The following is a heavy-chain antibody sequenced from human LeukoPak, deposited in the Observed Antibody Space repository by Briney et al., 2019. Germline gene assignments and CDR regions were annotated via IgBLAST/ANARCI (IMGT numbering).Heavy chain of an antibody. V-gene: IGHV4-34*01. CDR3: ARRRYYDSSGYYGTAHAFDI. Sequence: SETLSLTCAVYGGSFSGYYWSWIRQPPGKGLEWIGEINHSGSTNYNPSLKSRVTISVDTSKNQFSLKLSSVTAADTAAYYCARRRYYDSSGYYGTAHAFDIWGQGTMVTVSS. CDR1: GGSFSGYY. D-gene: IGHD3-22*01. J-gene: IGHJ3*02. CDR2: INHSGST.